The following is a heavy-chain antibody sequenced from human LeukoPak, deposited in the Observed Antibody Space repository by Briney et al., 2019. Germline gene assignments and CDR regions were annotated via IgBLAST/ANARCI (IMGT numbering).Heavy chain of an antibody. CDR2: ISGSRSNT. V-gene: IGHV3-23*01. J-gene: IGHJ4*02. D-gene: IGHD3-10*01. CDR3: ASQRGGIDY. Sequence: GRSLRLSCAASGFTFSSYAMSWVRQAPGKGLEWVSAISGSRSNTYYADSVKGRFTISRDNSKNTLYLQMNSLRADDTAVYYCASQRGGIDYWGQGTLVTVSS. CDR1: GFTFSSYA.